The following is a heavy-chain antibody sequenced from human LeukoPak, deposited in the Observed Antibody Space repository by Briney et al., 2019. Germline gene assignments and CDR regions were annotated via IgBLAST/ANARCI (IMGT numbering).Heavy chain of an antibody. Sequence: GGSLRRSCAASGFTFSSYWIHWVRQAPGKGLVWVSRINSDGSTTNYADSVKGRFTISRDNAKNTLYLQMNSLRADDTAVYYCARSRWLDAFDYWGQGTLVTVSS. CDR1: GFTFSSYW. D-gene: IGHD6-19*01. V-gene: IGHV3-74*01. J-gene: IGHJ4*02. CDR3: ARSRWLDAFDY. CDR2: INSDGSTT.